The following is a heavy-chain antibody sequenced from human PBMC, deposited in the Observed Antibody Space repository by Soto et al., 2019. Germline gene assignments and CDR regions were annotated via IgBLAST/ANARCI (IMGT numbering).Heavy chain of an antibody. CDR1: GFSLSDHD. Sequence: GGSLRLSCAASGFSLSDHDIDWVRQAPWKGLEWVGRSRDKAQGYSTEYAASVKGRFNTSRDDSKNSVLLQMNSLKTEDTAVYYCVRAMYYTDSSGYTRCFDYGGQGTLVTVAS. CDR3: VRAMYYTDSSGYTRCFDY. CDR2: SRDKAQGYST. D-gene: IGHD3-22*01. J-gene: IGHJ4*02. V-gene: IGHV3-72*01.